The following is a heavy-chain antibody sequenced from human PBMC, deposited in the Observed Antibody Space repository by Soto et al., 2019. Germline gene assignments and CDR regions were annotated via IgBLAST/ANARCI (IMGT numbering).Heavy chain of an antibody. Sequence: ASVKISCNASGYTFTSYDINWVRQATGQGLEWMGWMNPNSGNTGYAQKFQGRVTMTRNTSISTAYMELSSLRSEDTAVYYCARKKQLVVRDYYYYGMDVWGQVTTVTVSS. D-gene: IGHD6-6*01. V-gene: IGHV1-8*01. CDR2: MNPNSGNT. CDR3: ARKKQLVVRDYYYYGMDV. CDR1: GYTFTSYD. J-gene: IGHJ6*02.